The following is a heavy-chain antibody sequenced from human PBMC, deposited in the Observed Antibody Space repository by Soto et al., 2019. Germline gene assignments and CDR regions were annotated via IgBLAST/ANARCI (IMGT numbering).Heavy chain of an antibody. CDR1: GYSFTSYW. Sequence: PGESLKISCKGSGYSFTSYWISWVRQTPGKGLEWMGRIDPSDSYTNYSPSFQGHVTISADKSISTAYLQWSSLKASDTAMYYCARHRGAAPPGGGDYYYYGMDVWGQGTTVTVSS. CDR3: ARHRGAAPPGGGDYYYYGMDV. V-gene: IGHV5-10-1*01. J-gene: IGHJ6*02. D-gene: IGHD6-13*01. CDR2: IDPSDSYT.